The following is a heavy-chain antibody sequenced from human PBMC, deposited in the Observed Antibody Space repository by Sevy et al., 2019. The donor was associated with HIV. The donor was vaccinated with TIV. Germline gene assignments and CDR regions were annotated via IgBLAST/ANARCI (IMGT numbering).Heavy chain of an antibody. Sequence: GGSLRLPCAASGFTFSSQAMSWVRQSPGKGQKWVSIISASGDHTYYADSVKGRFTISRDNSKNTLYLQMNGLRAEDTAVYYCAIEGTHRRSDYGGQGTLVTVSS. J-gene: IGHJ4*02. CDR3: AIEGTHRRSDY. CDR2: ISASGDHT. CDR1: GFTFSSQA. V-gene: IGHV3-23*01.